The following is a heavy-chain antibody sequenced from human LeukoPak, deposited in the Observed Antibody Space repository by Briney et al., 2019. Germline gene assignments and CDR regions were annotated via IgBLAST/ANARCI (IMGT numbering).Heavy chain of an antibody. D-gene: IGHD5-18*01. Sequence: SETLSLTCTVSGGSISSYYWSWIRQPPGKGLEWIGYIYYSGSTNYNPSLKSRVTISVDTSKNQFSLKLSSVTAADTAVYYCARDPHSYGSLIAFDIWGQGTMVTVSS. V-gene: IGHV4-59*01. CDR2: IYYSGST. CDR3: ARDPHSYGSLIAFDI. J-gene: IGHJ3*02. CDR1: GGSISSYY.